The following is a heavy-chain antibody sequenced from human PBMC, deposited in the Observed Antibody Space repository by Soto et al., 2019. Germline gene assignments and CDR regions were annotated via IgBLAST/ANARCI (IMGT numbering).Heavy chain of an antibody. Sequence: SETLSLTCTVSGGSISSSSYYWGWIRQPPGKGLEWIGSIYYSGSTYYNPSLKSRVTISVDTSKNQFSLKLSSVTAADTAVYYCARGTAAGGYYYYGMDVWGQGTTVTVSS. CDR3: ARGTAAGGYYYYGMDV. CDR1: GGSISSSSYY. CDR2: IYYSGST. V-gene: IGHV4-39*01. J-gene: IGHJ6*02. D-gene: IGHD6-25*01.